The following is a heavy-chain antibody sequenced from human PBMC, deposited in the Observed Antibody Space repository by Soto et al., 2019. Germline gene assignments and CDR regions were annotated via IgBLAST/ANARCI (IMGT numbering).Heavy chain of an antibody. V-gene: IGHV4-30-4*01. J-gene: IGHJ2*01. CDR1: GGSISGGGYY. Sequence: QVQLQESGPGLVKPSETLSLTCTVSGGSISGGGYYWSWIRQPPGKGLEWIGYTYDSGSTYYKPSLKRRISISVDTSKNQFSLRLTSVTAADTAVYYCAREIIPLTTDWYFDLWGRGTLVTVSS. D-gene: IGHD4-17*01. CDR2: TYDSGST. CDR3: AREIIPLTTDWYFDL.